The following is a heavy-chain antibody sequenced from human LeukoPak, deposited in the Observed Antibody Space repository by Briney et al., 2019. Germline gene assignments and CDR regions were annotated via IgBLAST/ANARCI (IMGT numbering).Heavy chain of an antibody. D-gene: IGHD1-26*01. CDR1: GYTFNGYY. Sequence: GASVKVSCKASGYTFNGYYMHWVRQAPGQGLEWMGWINPNSGGTNYAQKFQGRVTMTRHTSISTAYMELSRLRSDDTAVYYCARGMEPYYYMDVWGKGTTVTVSS. CDR3: ARGMEPYYYMDV. CDR2: INPNSGGT. J-gene: IGHJ6*03. V-gene: IGHV1-2*02.